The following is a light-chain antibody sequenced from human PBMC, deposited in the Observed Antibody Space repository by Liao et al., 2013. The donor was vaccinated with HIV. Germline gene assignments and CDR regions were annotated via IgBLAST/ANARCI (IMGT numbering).Light chain of an antibody. CDR1: KLGDKY. J-gene: IGLJ3*02. V-gene: IGLV3-1*01. Sequence: SYELTQPPSVSVSPGQTASITCSGDKLGDKYACWYQQKPGQSPVLVIYQDSKRPSGIPERFSGSNSGNTATLTISGTQTLDEADYYCQAWDNYSWVFGGGTKLTV. CDR3: QAWDNYSWV. CDR2: QDS.